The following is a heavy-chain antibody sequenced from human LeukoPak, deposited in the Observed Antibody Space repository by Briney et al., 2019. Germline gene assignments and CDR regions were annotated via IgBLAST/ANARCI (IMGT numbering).Heavy chain of an antibody. V-gene: IGHV4-59*08. Sequence: SETLSLTCTVSGGSLSSYYWSWIRQPPGKGLEWIGYIYYSGSTNYNPSLKSRVTISVDTSKNQFSLKLSSVTAADTAVYYCARHQSSGWYGNYYYGMDVWGQGTTVTVSS. CDR3: ARHQSSGWYGNYYYGMDV. D-gene: IGHD6-19*01. CDR2: IYYSGST. J-gene: IGHJ6*02. CDR1: GGSLSSYY.